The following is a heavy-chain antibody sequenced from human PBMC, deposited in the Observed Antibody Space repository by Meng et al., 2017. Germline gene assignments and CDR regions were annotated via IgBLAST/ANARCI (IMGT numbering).Heavy chain of an antibody. D-gene: IGHD6-19*01. CDR3: AREVSYSSGWSFDY. V-gene: IGHV1-2*06. CDR2: INPNSGGT. CDR1: GYTFTGYY. Sequence: ASVPVSCQASGYTFTGYYMHWVRQAPGHGLGWMGRINPNSGGTNYAQKIQGRVTMTRDTSISTGYMELSTLRADDTAVYYGAREVSYSSGWSFDYWGQGTLVTVSS. J-gene: IGHJ4*02.